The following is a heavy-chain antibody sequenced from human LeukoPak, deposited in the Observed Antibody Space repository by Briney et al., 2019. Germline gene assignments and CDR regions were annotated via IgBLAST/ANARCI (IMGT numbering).Heavy chain of an antibody. J-gene: IGHJ3*02. D-gene: IGHD2-2*02. CDR3: ARDSVDIVVVPAAIRGAFDI. Sequence: ASVKVSCKASGGTFSSYAISWVRQAPGQGLEWMGGIIPIFGTANYAQKFQGRVTITADESTSTAYTELSSLRSEDTAVYYCARDSVDIVVVPAAIRGAFDIWGQGTMVTVSS. V-gene: IGHV1-69*13. CDR1: GGTFSSYA. CDR2: IIPIFGTA.